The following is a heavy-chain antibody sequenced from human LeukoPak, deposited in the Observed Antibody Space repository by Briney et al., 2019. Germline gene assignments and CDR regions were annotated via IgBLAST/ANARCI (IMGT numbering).Heavy chain of an antibody. CDR2: ISAYNGNT. J-gene: IGHJ5*02. CDR3: AREDSVNNWFDP. D-gene: IGHD2-15*01. V-gene: IGHV1-18*01. Sequence: GASVKVSCKASGYTFTSYGISWVRQAPGQGLEWMGWISAYNGNTNYAQKLQGRVITTTDTSTSTAYMELRSLRSDDTAVYYCAREDSVNNWFDPWGQGTLVTVSS. CDR1: GYTFTSYG.